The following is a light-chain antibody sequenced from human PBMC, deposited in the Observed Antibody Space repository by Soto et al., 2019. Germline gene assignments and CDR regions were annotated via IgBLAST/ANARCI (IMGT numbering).Light chain of an antibody. CDR3: QQYNSYSLT. CDR2: RAS. Sequence: DIQMTQSPSTLSASVGDRVTITCRASQSSSSWLAWYQQKPGKTTKLLIYRASSLQSGVPSRFSGSGSGTEFTLTISSLQPDDFATYYCQQYNSYSLTFGGGTMVEIK. J-gene: IGKJ4*01. V-gene: IGKV1-5*03. CDR1: QSSSSW.